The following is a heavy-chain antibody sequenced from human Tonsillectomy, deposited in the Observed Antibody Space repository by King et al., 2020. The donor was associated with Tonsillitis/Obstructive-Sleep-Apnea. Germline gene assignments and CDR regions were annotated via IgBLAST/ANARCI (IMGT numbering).Heavy chain of an antibody. D-gene: IGHD5-12*01. V-gene: IGHV4-39*01. Sequence: LQESGPGLVKPSETLSLTCTVSGGSISSSRYYWGWIRQPPGKGLEWIGSIYFSGSTYYSPSLQSRVTISVDTSKNQFSLKVSSVTAADTAVYYCARTPSGSTFDYWGQGTLVTVSS. J-gene: IGHJ4*02. CDR3: ARTPSGSTFDY. CDR1: GGSISSSRYY. CDR2: IYFSGST.